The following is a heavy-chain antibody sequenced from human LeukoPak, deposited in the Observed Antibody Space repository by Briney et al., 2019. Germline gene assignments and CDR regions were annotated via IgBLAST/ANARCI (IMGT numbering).Heavy chain of an antibody. CDR1: GGSISSYY. J-gene: IGHJ4*02. CDR2: IYYSGST. V-gene: IGHV4-59*01. D-gene: IGHD3-10*01. CDR3: ARDFYGSGDY. Sequence: PSETLSLTCTVSGGSISSYYWSWIRQPPGKGLEWIGYIYYSGSTNYNPSLKSRVTISVDTSKNQFSLKLSSVTAADTAVYYCARDFYGSGDYWGQGTLVTVSS.